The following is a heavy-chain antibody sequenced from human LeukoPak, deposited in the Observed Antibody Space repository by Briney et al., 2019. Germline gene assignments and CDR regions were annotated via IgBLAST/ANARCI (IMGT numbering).Heavy chain of an antibody. V-gene: IGHV1-18*01. CDR2: ISVYNGNT. Sequence: ASVKVSCKASGYTFTSYGISWVRQAPGQGLEWMGWISVYNGNTNYAQKLQARVTMTTDTSTSTAYMELRSLRSEDTAVYYCVRESATFKHFDYWGQGTLVTVSS. CDR1: GYTFTSYG. J-gene: IGHJ4*02. CDR3: VRESATFKHFDY.